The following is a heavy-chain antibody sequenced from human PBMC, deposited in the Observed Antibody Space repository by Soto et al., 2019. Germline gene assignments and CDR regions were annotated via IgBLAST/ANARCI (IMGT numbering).Heavy chain of an antibody. CDR2: ISGGGSGK. Sequence: EAQLLESGGGLVEPGGPLRLSCVGSGFPFSRYAMSWVRQAPGKGLEWVSAISGGGSGKYYADFVKGRFTISRTNSEDTLYLEMNSLEDEDTAIYYCAKDLYGGSYYNGLDVWGQETAVTVSS. CDR1: GFPFSRYA. CDR3: AKDLYGGSYYNGLDV. J-gene: IGHJ6*02. V-gene: IGHV3-23*01. D-gene: IGHD1-26*01.